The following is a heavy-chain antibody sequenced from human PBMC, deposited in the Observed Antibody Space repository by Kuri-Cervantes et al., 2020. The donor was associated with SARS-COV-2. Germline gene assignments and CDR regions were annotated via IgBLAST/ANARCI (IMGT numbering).Heavy chain of an antibody. V-gene: IGHV1-18*04. CDR3: VRDGTVSLFDY. CDR1: GYNFNISG. J-gene: IGHJ4*02. Sequence: ASVKVSCKASGYNFNISGIHWVRQAPGQGLEWMGWISGYNGNTNYAQNFQGRVTMTTDTSTSTAYMELRSLRADDTAVYDCVRDGTVSLFDYWGQGTLVTVSS. CDR2: ISGYNGNT. D-gene: IGHD1-1*01.